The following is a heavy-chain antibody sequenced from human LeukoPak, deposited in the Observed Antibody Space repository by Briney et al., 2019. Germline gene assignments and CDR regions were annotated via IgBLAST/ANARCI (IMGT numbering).Heavy chain of an antibody. CDR2: IYSGGST. CDR3: ARSDAFDI. J-gene: IGHJ3*02. V-gene: IGHV3-66*01. Sequence: PGGSLRLSCAASGFTFSGYSMNWVRQAPGKGLEWVSVIYSGGSTYYADSVKGRFTISRDNAKNSLYLQMNSLRAEDMAVYYCARSDAFDIWGQGTMVTVSS. CDR1: GFTFSGYS.